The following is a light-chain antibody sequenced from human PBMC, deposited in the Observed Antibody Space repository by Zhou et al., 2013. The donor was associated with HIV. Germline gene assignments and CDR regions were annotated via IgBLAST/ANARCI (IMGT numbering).Light chain of an antibody. CDR3: RQGTPWPPIT. CDR1: QSLVYSDGYTY. J-gene: IGKJ5*01. CDR2: AVS. V-gene: IGKV2-30*01. Sequence: DVVMTQSPLSLPVTLGQPASISCRSSQSLVYSDGYTYLNDFQQRPGQSPRRLIYAVSKRDSGVPDRFSGSGSGTAFTLKISGVEAEDVGVCFCRQGTPWPPITFGQGTRLQF.